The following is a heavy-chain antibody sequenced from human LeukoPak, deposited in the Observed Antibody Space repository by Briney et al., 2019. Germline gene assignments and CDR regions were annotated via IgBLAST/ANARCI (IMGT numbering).Heavy chain of an antibody. CDR2: VSGSAINA. Sequence: PGGSLRLSCAASGFTFSTYDMSWVRQAPGKGLEWVSSVSGSAINAYYADSVKGRFTISRDNSKNMLYLQMNSLRAEDSAVYYCAKDSRIVITPYNWFDPWGQGTLVTVSS. CDR1: GFTFSTYD. CDR3: AKDSRIVITPYNWFDP. D-gene: IGHD2/OR15-2a*01. J-gene: IGHJ5*02. V-gene: IGHV3-23*01.